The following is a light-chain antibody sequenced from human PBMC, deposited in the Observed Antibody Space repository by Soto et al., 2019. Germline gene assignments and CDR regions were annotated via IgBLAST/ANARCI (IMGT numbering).Light chain of an antibody. CDR3: QQRYNWLT. Sequence: IVLTQSPATMSFSPGERATLSCRAGQSIRTYLAWYQQKSGQGPRLLIYDASNRATGTPARFSGSGSGTDFTLTISSLEPEDSAVYYCQQRYNWLTFGGGTKVDI. J-gene: IGKJ4*01. CDR1: QSIRTY. CDR2: DAS. V-gene: IGKV3-11*01.